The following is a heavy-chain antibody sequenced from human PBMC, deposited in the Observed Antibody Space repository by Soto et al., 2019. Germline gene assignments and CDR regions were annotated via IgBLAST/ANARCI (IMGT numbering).Heavy chain of an antibody. Sequence: GGSLRLSCTVTGFILDDFAMHWVRQAPGKGLEWVSGISWNSTGVVYADSVRGRFTSTRDNAEDSLYLHMNSLSPDDTAVYSCVKDGGGWPRNYLGNWGQGALVTVSS. V-gene: IGHV3-9*01. CDR1: GFILDDFA. D-gene: IGHD2-15*01. CDR3: VKDGGGWPRNYLGN. J-gene: IGHJ4*02. CDR2: ISWNSTGV.